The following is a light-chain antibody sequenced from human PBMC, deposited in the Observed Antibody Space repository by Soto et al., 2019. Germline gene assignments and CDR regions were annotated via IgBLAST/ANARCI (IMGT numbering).Light chain of an antibody. CDR1: QNIRQW. CDR2: ETS. J-gene: IGKJ1*01. CDR3: QQYYSYPWT. Sequence: DIQMTQSPSTLSASIGDRVTLTCRASQNIRQWLAWYQQKPGKTPKLLIYETSTLESEVPSRVSGSGFGTEFTLTISSLQPDDFATYYCQQYYSYPWTFGQGTKVEI. V-gene: IGKV1-5*03.